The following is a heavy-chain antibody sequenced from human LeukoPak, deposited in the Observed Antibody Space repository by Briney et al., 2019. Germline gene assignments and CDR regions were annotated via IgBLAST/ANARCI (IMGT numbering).Heavy chain of an antibody. CDR3: ARVVKYRSGPLTDLLPYYFDY. Sequence: ASVKVSCKASGFTFTSYYMHWVRQAPGQGLEWMGIINPSGSYTSYAQKFQGRVTITRDTSASTAYMELSSLRSEDMAVYYCARVVKYRSGPLTDLLPYYFDYWGQGTLVTVSS. D-gene: IGHD6-19*01. CDR1: GFTFTSYY. CDR2: INPSGSYT. J-gene: IGHJ4*02. V-gene: IGHV1-46*01.